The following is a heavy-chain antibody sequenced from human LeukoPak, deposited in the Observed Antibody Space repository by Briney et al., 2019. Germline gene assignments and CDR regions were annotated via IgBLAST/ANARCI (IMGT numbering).Heavy chain of an antibody. CDR3: ARDFQMQWLVKGDDAFDI. V-gene: IGHV3-7*01. J-gene: IGHJ3*02. Sequence: GGCLRLSCAASGFTFSSYWMSWVRQAPGKGLEWVANIKQDGSEKYYVDSVKGRFTISRDNAKNSLYLQMNSLRVEDTAVYYCARDFQMQWLVKGDDAFDIWGQGTMVTVSS. CDR2: IKQDGSEK. CDR1: GFTFSSYW. D-gene: IGHD6-19*01.